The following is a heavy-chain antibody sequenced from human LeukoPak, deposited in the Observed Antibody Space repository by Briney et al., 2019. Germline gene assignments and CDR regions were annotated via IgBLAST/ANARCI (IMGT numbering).Heavy chain of an antibody. CDR1: GYTFTINY. Sequence: ASVTVSCMAFGYTFTINYMHWVRQAPGQGPEWMGVISPSGGSTTYAQKFQGRVTLTRDISTSTDYLELSSLKSDDTAVYYCARLFGELFLPSDYFFYMDVWGKGTTVTVSS. D-gene: IGHD3-10*02. CDR3: ARLFGELFLPSDYFFYMDV. V-gene: IGHV1-46*01. J-gene: IGHJ6*03. CDR2: ISPSGGST.